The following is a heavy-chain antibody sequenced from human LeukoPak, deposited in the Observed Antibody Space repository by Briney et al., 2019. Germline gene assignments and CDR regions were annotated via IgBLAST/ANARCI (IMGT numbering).Heavy chain of an antibody. J-gene: IGHJ4*02. D-gene: IGHD3-22*01. CDR1: GFALSRYW. CDR3: ASTVRLDY. CDR2: IKSDGSDK. Sequence: GGSLTLSCAASGFALSRYWKRWARRAPGKGLEWVANIKSDGSDKHYVDSVKGRFTISRDNAKNSLYLQMNSLRAEDTAVYYCASTVRLDYWGQGTLVTVSS. V-gene: IGHV3-7*05.